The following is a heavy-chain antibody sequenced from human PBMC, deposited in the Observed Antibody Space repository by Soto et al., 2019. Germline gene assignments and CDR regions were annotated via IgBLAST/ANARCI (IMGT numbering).Heavy chain of an antibody. CDR2: INHSGST. D-gene: IGHD2-15*01. Sequence: PSETLSLTCAVYGGSFSGYYWSWIRQPPGKGLEWIGEINHSGSTNYNPSLKSRVTISVDTSKNQFSLKLSSVTAADTAVYYCARGNTVVVVAATPPTLDYGRQGTLVT. V-gene: IGHV4-34*01. CDR1: GGSFSGYY. J-gene: IGHJ4*02. CDR3: ARGNTVVVVAATPPTLDY.